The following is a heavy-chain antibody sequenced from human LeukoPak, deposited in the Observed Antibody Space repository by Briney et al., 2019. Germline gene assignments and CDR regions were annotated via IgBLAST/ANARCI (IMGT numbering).Heavy chain of an antibody. Sequence: PSETLSLTCAVSGGSISSSHWWSWVRQPPGQGLEWIGEIYHSGSTNYNPSLKSRVTISVDKSKNQFSLKLSSVTAADTAVYYCARGGTTVVTPIFDYWGQGTLVTVSS. D-gene: IGHD4-23*01. V-gene: IGHV4-4*02. J-gene: IGHJ4*02. CDR2: IYHSGST. CDR1: GGSISSSHW. CDR3: ARGGTTVVTPIFDY.